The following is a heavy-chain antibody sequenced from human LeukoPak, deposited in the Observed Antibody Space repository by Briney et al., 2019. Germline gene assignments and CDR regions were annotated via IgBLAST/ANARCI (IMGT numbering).Heavy chain of an antibody. CDR1: GFTFSDYA. D-gene: IGHD6-19*01. J-gene: IGHJ4*02. Sequence: GGSLRLSCAASGFTFSDYAMSWVRQSPGKGLEWVSAINGGGDRMSYADSVKGRFTISRDTSRNTLYLQMNRLRGEDTALYYCAKHSSGWSDVFGSGSFEYWGQGTLVTVSS. CDR2: INGGGDRM. V-gene: IGHV3-23*01. CDR3: AKHSSGWSDVFGSGSFEY.